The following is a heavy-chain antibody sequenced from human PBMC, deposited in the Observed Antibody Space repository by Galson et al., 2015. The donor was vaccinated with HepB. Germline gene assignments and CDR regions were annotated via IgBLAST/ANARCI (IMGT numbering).Heavy chain of an antibody. CDR3: HFGDSQH. CDR2: IRSKANGGTR. D-gene: IGHD3-3*01. V-gene: IGHV3-49*03. J-gene: IGHJ1*01. CDR1: GFLFGDYA. Sequence: SLRLSCATSGFLFGDYAMDWFRQAPGKGLEWVGFIRSKANGGTRQYAASVKGRFTISRDESKSIAYLLMNSLKTEDTAVYYCHFGDSQHWGQGTLVSVSS.